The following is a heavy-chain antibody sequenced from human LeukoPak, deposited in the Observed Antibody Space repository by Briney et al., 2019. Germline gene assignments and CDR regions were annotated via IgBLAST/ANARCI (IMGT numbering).Heavy chain of an antibody. CDR3: AREYSSSSGRRAFDF. Sequence: SETLSLTCTVSGGSISSGGYYWSWIRQHPGKGLEWLGYIYYSGSTNYNPSLKSRLTTLLDTSKNQFSLRLSYVTAADTAVYYCAREYSSSSGRRAFDFWGQGTMVTVSS. V-gene: IGHV4-61*08. D-gene: IGHD6-6*01. CDR1: GGSISSGGYY. CDR2: IYYSGST. J-gene: IGHJ3*01.